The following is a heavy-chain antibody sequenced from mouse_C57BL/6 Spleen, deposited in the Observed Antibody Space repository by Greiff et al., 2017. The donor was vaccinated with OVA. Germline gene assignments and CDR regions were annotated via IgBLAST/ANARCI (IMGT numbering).Heavy chain of an antibody. CDR1: GFTFSDYG. Sequence: EVQLVESGGGLVKPGGSLKLSCAASGFTFSDYGMHWVRQAPEKGLEWVAYISSGSSTIYYADTVKGRFTISRDNAKNTLFLQMTSLRSEDTAMYYCARPTVVAPYAMDYWGQGTSVTGSS. CDR3: ARPTVVAPYAMDY. CDR2: ISSGSSTI. D-gene: IGHD1-1*01. J-gene: IGHJ4*01. V-gene: IGHV5-17*01.